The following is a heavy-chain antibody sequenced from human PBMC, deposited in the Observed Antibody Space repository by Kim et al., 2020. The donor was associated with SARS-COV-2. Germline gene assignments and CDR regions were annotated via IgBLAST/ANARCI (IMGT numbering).Heavy chain of an antibody. CDR2: INWNGGST. CDR1: GFTFDDYG. D-gene: IGHD3-22*01. Sequence: GGSLRLSCAASGFTFDDYGMSWVRQAPGKGLEWVSGINWNGGSTGYADSVKGRFTISRDNAKNSLYLQMNSLRAEDTALYHCARWGDRDYYDSSGSFFDYWGQGTLVTVSS. CDR3: ARWGDRDYYDSSGSFFDY. J-gene: IGHJ4*02. V-gene: IGHV3-20*01.